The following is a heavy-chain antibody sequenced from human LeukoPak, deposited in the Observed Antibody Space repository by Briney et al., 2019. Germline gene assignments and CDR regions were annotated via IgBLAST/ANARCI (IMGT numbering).Heavy chain of an antibody. Sequence: GGSVRLSCAASEFMFSSYAMTWVRQAPGKGLEWVTSISGSGEFTDYADSAKGRFTISRDNPENTVYLQMSSLRVDDTATYFCAKVGYGDLDHWGQGVLVPVSS. CDR2: ISGSGEFT. J-gene: IGHJ4*02. CDR1: EFMFSSYA. V-gene: IGHV3-23*01. CDR3: AKVGYGDLDH. D-gene: IGHD4-17*01.